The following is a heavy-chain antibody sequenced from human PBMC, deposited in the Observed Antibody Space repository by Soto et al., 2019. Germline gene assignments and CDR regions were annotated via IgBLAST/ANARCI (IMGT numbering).Heavy chain of an antibody. CDR2: IIPTYGTP. CDR1: GGTFSCYG. D-gene: IGHD3-16*01. CDR3: ARATYTSMATQWFDT. V-gene: IGHV1-69*01. Sequence: QVQLVQSGAEVKKPGSSVKVSCKASGGTFSCYGISWVRQAPGQGLEWMGGIIPTYGTPNYAQKIQGRVTITADESTSTAYMELSSLRSEDTAVYYCARATYTSMATQWFDTWGQGTLVTVSS. J-gene: IGHJ5*02.